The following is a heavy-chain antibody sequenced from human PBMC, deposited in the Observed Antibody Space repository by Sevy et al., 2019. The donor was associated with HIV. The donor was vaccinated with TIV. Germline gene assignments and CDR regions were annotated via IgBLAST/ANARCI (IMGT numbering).Heavy chain of an antibody. J-gene: IGHJ4*02. CDR1: GITFSSAW. CDR3: TTDLGFYSSK. Sequence: GGSLRLSCAASGITFSSAWMSWVRLVPGKGLEWLGRIKSETDGGAADYAAAVKGRFTISRGDSKETLYLQLNSLKTEDTAVYYCTTDLGFYSSKWGQGTLVTVSS. CDR2: IKSETDGGAA. V-gene: IGHV3-15*01. D-gene: IGHD4-4*01.